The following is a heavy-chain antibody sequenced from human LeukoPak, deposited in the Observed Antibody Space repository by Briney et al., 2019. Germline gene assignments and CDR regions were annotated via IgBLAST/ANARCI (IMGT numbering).Heavy chain of an antibody. CDR1: GGTLSSYA. CDR2: IIPIFGTA. V-gene: IGHV1-69*13. D-gene: IGHD3-22*01. CDR3: ATLYYYDSSGYYYFDY. J-gene: IGHJ4*02. Sequence: SVKVSCKASGGTLSSYAISWVRQAPGQGLEWMGGIIPIFGTANYAQKFQGRVTITADESTSTAYMELSSLRSEDTAVYYCATLYYYDSSGYYYFDYWGQGTLVTVSS.